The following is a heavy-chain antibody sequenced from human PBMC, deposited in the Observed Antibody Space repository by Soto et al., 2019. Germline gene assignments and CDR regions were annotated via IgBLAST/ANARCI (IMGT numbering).Heavy chain of an antibody. D-gene: IGHD4-17*01. CDR3: ATAPSYAGDAFDI. CDR2: ISSSSSTI. V-gene: IGHV3-48*01. J-gene: IGHJ3*02. CDR1: GFTFSSYS. Sequence: GGSLRLSCAASGFTFSSYSMNWVRQAPGKGLEWVSYISSSSSTIYYADSVKGRFTISRDNAKNSLYLQMNSLRAEDTAVYYCATAPSYAGDAFDIWGQGTMVTVSS.